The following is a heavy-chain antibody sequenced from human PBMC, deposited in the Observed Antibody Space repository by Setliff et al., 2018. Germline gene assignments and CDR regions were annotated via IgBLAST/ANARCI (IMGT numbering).Heavy chain of an antibody. V-gene: IGHV3-30*02. D-gene: IGHD2-21*02. CDR2: IRYDGSNK. Sequence: GGSLRLSCAASGFTFSSYGMHWVRQAPGKGLEWVAFIRYDGSNKYYADSVKGRFTISRDNYKNTLYLQMNSLRAEDTAVYYCAKDLYRGDCYLDYWGQGTLVTVSS. CDR1: GFTFSSYG. CDR3: AKDLYRGDCYLDY. J-gene: IGHJ4*02.